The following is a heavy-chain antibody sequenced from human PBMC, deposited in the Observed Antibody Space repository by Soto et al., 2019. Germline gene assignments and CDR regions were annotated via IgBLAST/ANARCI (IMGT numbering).Heavy chain of an antibody. V-gene: IGHV3-74*01. CDR3: AGFTEPLWFGELFMGYGMDV. Sequence: PGGSLSLSCAASGFTFSSYWMHWVRQAPGKGLVWVSRINSDGSSTSNADTVKGRYNISRDNAKNTLNLQKNSMRAEDTAVYYCAGFTEPLWFGELFMGYGMDVWGQGT. CDR2: INSDGSST. CDR1: GFTFSSYW. D-gene: IGHD3-10*01. J-gene: IGHJ6*02.